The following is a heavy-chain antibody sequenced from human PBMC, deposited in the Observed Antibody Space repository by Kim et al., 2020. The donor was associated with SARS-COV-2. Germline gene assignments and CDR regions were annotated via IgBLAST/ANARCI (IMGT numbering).Heavy chain of an antibody. CDR1: GFIFDDFA. V-gene: IGHV3-43D*03. D-gene: IGHD6-6*01. J-gene: IGHJ4*02. Sequence: GGSLRLSCAASGFIFDDFAMNWVRQCPGKGLEWISLITWDGGRAYYADSVKGRFTISRDNSETSLFLHMKSLRPEDTALYYCVKSSESSSYFDHWGQGALVTVSS. CDR3: VKSSESSSYFDH. CDR2: ITWDGGRA.